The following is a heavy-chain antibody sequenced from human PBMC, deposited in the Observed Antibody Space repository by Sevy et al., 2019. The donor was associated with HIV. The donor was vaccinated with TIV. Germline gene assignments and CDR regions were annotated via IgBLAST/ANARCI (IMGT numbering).Heavy chain of an antibody. Sequence: SETLSLTCAVSGGSISSGAYSWNWIRQPPGKGLEWIGYIYHTGSTYYNPSLKGRITISVDRSKNQFSLRLSSVTAADTAVYYSARDQGPATTPGAFAIWGQGTMVTASS. CDR3: ARDQGPATTPGAFAI. CDR1: GGSISSGAYS. CDR2: IYHTGST. J-gene: IGHJ3*02. V-gene: IGHV4-30-2*01. D-gene: IGHD1-1*01.